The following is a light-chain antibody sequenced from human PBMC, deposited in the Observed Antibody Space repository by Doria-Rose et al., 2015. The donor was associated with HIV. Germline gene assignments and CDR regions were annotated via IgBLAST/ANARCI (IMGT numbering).Light chain of an antibody. J-gene: IGKJ1*01. V-gene: IGKV3-20*01. CDR2: DGS. CDR3: HRYGSSWT. Sequence: TQSPGTLSLSPGERATLSCRASQSFSSTYLAWYQQKPAQAPSLLIYDGSTRATGITDRFSASGSGTDFTLTINRLEPEDVALYYCHRYGSSWTFGQGTKVEI. CDR1: QSFSSTY.